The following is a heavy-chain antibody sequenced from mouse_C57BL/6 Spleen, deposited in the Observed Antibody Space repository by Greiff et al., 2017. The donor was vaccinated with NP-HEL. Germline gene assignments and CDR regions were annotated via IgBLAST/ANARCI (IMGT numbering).Heavy chain of an antibody. CDR1: GYTFTSYW. J-gene: IGHJ3*01. CDR2: IDPSDSYT. CDR3: ARSGSSDWFAY. V-gene: IGHV1-69*01. Sequence: QVQLQQPGAELVMPGASVKLSCKASGYTFTSYWMHWVKQRPGQGLEWIGEIDPSDSYTNYNQKFKGKSTLTVDKSSSTAYMQLSSLTSEDSAVYYCARSGSSDWFAYWGQGTLVTVSA. D-gene: IGHD3-2*02.